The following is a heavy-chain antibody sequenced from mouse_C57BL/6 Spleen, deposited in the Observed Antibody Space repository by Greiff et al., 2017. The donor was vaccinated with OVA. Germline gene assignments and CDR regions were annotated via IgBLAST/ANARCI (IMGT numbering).Heavy chain of an antibody. D-gene: IGHD6-1*01. CDR1: GYTFTDYN. CDR2: INPNNGGT. V-gene: IGHV1-22*01. Sequence: VQLKQSGPELVQPGASVTMSCTASGYTFTDYNMHWVKQSHGKSLEWIGYINPNNGGTSYNQKFKGKATLTGNKSSSTAYMELRSLTSEDSAVYYCATWGSSFAYWGQGTLVTVSA. J-gene: IGHJ3*01. CDR3: ATWGSSFAY.